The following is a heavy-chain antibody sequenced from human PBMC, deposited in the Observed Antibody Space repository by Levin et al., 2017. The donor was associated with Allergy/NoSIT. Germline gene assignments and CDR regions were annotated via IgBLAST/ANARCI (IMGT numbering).Heavy chain of an antibody. D-gene: IGHD3-3*01. J-gene: IGHJ4*02. V-gene: IGHV3-23*01. Sequence: GESLKISCVASRFTFSSCAMSWVRQSPGKGLEWVSTITESGGNTYYADSVKGRFTVSRDNSKNTLYLQINSLRVEDTAMYYCAKDTNPRGRSGYSSFDYWGQGTLVTVSS. CDR1: RFTFSSCA. CDR3: AKDTNPRGRSGYSSFDY. CDR2: ITESGGNT.